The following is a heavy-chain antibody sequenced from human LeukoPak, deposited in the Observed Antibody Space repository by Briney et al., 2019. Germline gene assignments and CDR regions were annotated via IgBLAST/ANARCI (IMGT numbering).Heavy chain of an antibody. CDR2: IYTSGST. J-gene: IGHJ4*02. CDR1: GGSISSGSYY. Sequence: SQTLSLTCTVSGGSISSGSYYWNWIRQPAGKGLEWIGRIYTSGSTNYNPSLKSRVTISVDTSKNQFSLKLSSVTAADTAVYYCARGLDYWGQGTLVTVSS. V-gene: IGHV4-61*02. CDR3: ARGLDY.